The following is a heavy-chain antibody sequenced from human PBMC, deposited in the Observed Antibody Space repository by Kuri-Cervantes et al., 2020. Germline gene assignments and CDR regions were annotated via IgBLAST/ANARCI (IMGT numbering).Heavy chain of an antibody. D-gene: IGHD4-17*01. CDR2: IYYSGST. J-gene: IGHJ5*02. V-gene: IGHV4-39*01. Sequence: ESLKISCTVSGGSISSSSYYWGWIRQPPGKGLEWIGSIYYSGSTYYNPSLKSRVTISVDTSKNQFSLKLSSVTAADTAVYYCAHELRGLNNWFDPWGQGTLVTVSS. CDR3: AHELRGLNNWFDP. CDR1: GGSISSSSYY.